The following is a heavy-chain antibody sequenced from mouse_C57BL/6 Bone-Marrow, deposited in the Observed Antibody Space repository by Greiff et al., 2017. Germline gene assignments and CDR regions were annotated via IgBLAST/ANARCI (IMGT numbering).Heavy chain of an antibody. D-gene: IGHD2-4*01. CDR1: GYTFTSYW. CDR2: IYPGSGST. CDR3: ARSLIYYDLDY. V-gene: IGHV1-55*01. J-gene: IGHJ2*01. Sequence: VQLQQSGAELVKPGASVKMSCKASGYTFTSYWITWVKQRPGQGLEWIGDIYPGSGSTNYNEKFKSKATLTVDTSSSTAYMQLSSLTSEDSAVYYCARSLIYYDLDYWGQGTTLTVSS.